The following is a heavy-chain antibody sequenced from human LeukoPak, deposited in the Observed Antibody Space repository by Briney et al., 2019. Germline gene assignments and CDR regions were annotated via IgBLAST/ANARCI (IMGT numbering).Heavy chain of an antibody. J-gene: IGHJ4*02. V-gene: IGHV1-46*01. Sequence: ASVKVSCKASGYTFTIYYMHWVRQAPGQGLEWMGIINPSGGSTSYAQKFQGRVTMTRDTSTSTVYMELSSLRSEDTAVYYCARVMSGYDSSGYSSKMFDYWGQGTLVTVSS. D-gene: IGHD3-22*01. CDR3: ARVMSGYDSSGYSSKMFDY. CDR1: GYTFTIYY. CDR2: INPSGGST.